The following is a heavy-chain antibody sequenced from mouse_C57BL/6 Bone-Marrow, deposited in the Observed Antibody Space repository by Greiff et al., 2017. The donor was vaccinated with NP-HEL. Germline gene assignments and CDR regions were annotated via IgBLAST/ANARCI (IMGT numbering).Heavy chain of an antibody. CDR1: GYAFSSYW. J-gene: IGHJ2*01. Sequence: ESGAELVKPGASVKISCKASGYAFSSYWMNWVKQRPGKGLEWIGQIYPGDGDTNYNGKFKGKATLTADKSSSTAYMQLSSLTSEDSAVYFCARGYYGSSLCYWGQGTTLTVSS. CDR3: ARGYYGSSLCY. CDR2: IYPGDGDT. D-gene: IGHD1-1*01. V-gene: IGHV1-80*01.